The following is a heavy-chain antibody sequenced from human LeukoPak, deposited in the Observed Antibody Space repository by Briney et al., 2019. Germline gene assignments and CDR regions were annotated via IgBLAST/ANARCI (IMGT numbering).Heavy chain of an antibody. CDR3: AKDPEDIVVVVAATPNWFDP. J-gene: IGHJ5*02. CDR2: ISGSGGST. V-gene: IGHV3-23*01. Sequence: GGSLRLSCAASGFTFSSYWMSWVRQAPGKGLEWVSAISGSGGSTYYADSVKGRFTISRDNSKNTLYLQMNSLRAEDTAVYYCAKDPEDIVVVVAATPNWFDPWGQGTLVTVSS. CDR1: GFTFSSYW. D-gene: IGHD2-15*01.